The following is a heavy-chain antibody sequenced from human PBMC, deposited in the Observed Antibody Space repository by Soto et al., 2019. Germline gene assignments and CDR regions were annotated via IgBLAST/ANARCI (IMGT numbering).Heavy chain of an antibody. V-gene: IGHV3-30*03. J-gene: IGHJ4*02. CDR2: ISYDGSNK. CDR1: GFTFSSYG. Sequence: GGSLRLSCAASGFTFSSYGMHWVRQAPGKGLEWVAVISYDGSNKYYADSVKGRFTISRDNSKNTLYLQMNSLRAEDTAVYYCARMGVERGVDDYWGQGTLVTVSS. D-gene: IGHD3-10*01. CDR3: ARMGVERGVDDY.